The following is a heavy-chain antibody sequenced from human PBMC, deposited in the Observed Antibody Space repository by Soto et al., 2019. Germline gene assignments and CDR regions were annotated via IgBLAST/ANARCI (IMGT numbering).Heavy chain of an antibody. J-gene: IGHJ4*02. D-gene: IGHD3-10*01. CDR3: ARDMGGYYFYPNDY. Sequence: ASVKVSCKTSGYTFTSYGISWVRQAPGQGLEWMGWITANNVNTNYAQKFQGRVTMTTDTSTATAYMELRSLRSDDTAVYYCARDMGGYYFYPNDYWGQGTLVTVSS. CDR1: GYTFTSYG. CDR2: ITANNVNT. V-gene: IGHV1-18*01.